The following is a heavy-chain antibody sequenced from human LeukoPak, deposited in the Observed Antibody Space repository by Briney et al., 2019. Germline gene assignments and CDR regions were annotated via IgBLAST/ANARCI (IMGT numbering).Heavy chain of an antibody. J-gene: IGHJ4*02. CDR2: ISGSGGST. D-gene: IGHD3-22*01. CDR1: GFTFSSYA. Sequence: PGGSLRLSCAASGFTFSSYAMNWVRQAPGKGLEWVAVISGSGGSTYYADSVKGRFTISRDKSKNTLYLQMNSLRAEDTAVYYCARDRDGTAYYPLDFRGQGTLVTVSS. V-gene: IGHV3-23*01. CDR3: ARDRDGTAYYPLDF.